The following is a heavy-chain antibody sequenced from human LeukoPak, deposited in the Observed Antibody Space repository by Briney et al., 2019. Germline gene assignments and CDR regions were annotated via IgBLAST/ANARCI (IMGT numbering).Heavy chain of an antibody. CDR3: ARGYYDYVWGSYLYYYYYMDV. CDR1: GFTFDDYA. D-gene: IGHD3-16*01. CDR2: ISWNSGSI. J-gene: IGHJ6*03. Sequence: GGSLRLSCAASGFTFDDYAMHWVRQAPGKGLEWVSGISWNSGSIGYADSVKGRFTISRDNAKNSLYLQMNSLRAEDTAVYYCARGYYDYVWGSYLYYYYYMDVWGKGTTVTVSS. V-gene: IGHV3-9*01.